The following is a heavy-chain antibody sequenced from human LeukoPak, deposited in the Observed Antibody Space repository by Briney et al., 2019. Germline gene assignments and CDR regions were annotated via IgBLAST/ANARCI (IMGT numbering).Heavy chain of an antibody. Sequence: PSETLSLTCAVYGGSFSGYYWSWIRQPPGKGLEWIGEINHSGSTNYNPPLKSRVTISVDTSKNQFSLKLSSVTAADTAVYYCARDSYSNYVYYYYGMDVWGQGTTVTVSS. CDR1: GGSFSGYY. D-gene: IGHD4-11*01. J-gene: IGHJ6*02. CDR3: ARDSYSNYVYYYYGMDV. V-gene: IGHV4-34*01. CDR2: INHSGST.